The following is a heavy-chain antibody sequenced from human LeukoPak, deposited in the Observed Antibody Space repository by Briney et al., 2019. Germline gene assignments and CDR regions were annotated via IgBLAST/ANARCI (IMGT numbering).Heavy chain of an antibody. V-gene: IGHV1-2*02. CDR1: GYTFTGYY. J-gene: IGHJ4*02. Sequence: ASVKVSCKASGYTFTGYYMHWVRQAPGQRLEWMGWINAGNGNTKYSQKFQGRVTMTRDTSISTAYMELSRLRSDDTAVYYCARARVYYYDSSGLDYWGQGTLVTVSS. CDR2: INAGNGNT. D-gene: IGHD3-22*01. CDR3: ARARVYYYDSSGLDY.